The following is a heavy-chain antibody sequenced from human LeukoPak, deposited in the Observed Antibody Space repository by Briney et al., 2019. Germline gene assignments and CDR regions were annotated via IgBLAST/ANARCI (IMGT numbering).Heavy chain of an antibody. CDR3: ANHPLIGYCSGGSCYSPFDP. J-gene: IGHJ5*02. CDR2: IRYDGSNK. V-gene: IGHV3-30*02. Sequence: GGPLRLSCAASGFTFSSYGMHWVRQAPGKGLEWVAFIRYDGSNKYYADSVKGRFTISRDNSKNTLYLQMNSLRAEDTAVYCCANHPLIGYCSGGSCYSPFDPWGQGTLVTVSS. D-gene: IGHD2-15*01. CDR1: GFTFSSYG.